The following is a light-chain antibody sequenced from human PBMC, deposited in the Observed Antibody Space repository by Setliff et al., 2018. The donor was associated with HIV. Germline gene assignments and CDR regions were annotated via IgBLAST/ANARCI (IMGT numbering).Light chain of an antibody. CDR2: DVS. CDR3: SSYTSSSTYV. CDR1: SSDVGDYNY. Sequence: QSALTQPASVSGSPGQSITISCTGTSSDVGDYNYVSWYQQHPGKAPKLMIYDVSKRPSGVSNRCSGSKSGNTASLTISGLQAEDEADYYCSSYTSSSTYVFGTGTKATVL. V-gene: IGLV2-14*01. J-gene: IGLJ1*01.